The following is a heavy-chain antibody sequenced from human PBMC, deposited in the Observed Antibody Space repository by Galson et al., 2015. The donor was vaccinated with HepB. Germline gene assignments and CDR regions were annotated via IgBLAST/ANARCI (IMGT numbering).Heavy chain of an antibody. J-gene: IGHJ6*02. CDR1: EGTFSSYG. Sequence: CKASEGTFSSYGISWVRQAPGQGLEWMGGIIPIFGTANYAQKFQGRVTITADKSTSTAYMELSSLRSEDTAVYYCARDLAISVTYYYYYGMDVWGQGTTVTVSS. CDR3: ARDLAISVTYYYYYGMDV. V-gene: IGHV1-69*06. CDR2: IIPIFGTA. D-gene: IGHD2-8*01.